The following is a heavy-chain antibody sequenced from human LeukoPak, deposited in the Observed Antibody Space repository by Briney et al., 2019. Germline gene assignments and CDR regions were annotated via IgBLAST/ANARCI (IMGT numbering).Heavy chain of an antibody. J-gene: IGHJ4*02. Sequence: PGGSLRLSCAASGFTFSSYAMHWVRQAPGKGLEWVAVISYDGSNKYYADSVKGRFTISRDNSKNTLYLQMNSLRAEDTAVYYCARDGAGGDYPLDYWGQGTLVTVSS. CDR3: ARDGAGGDYPLDY. V-gene: IGHV3-30-3*01. D-gene: IGHD4-17*01. CDR1: GFTFSSYA. CDR2: ISYDGSNK.